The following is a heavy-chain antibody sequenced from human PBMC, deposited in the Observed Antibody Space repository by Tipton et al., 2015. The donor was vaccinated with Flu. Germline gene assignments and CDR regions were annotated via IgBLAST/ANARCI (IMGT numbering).Heavy chain of an antibody. CDR2: INHSGTT. CDR1: GGSFSAYY. CDR3: ASKVANWGVWEPLDY. Sequence: LRLSCAVYGGSFSAYYWSWIRQPPGKGLEWVGEINHSGTTNYNPSLTSRVTVSADTSKKQFSLKLTSVTAADTSVYYCASKVANWGVWEPLDYWCHGTLVTVSS. D-gene: IGHD7-27*01. V-gene: IGHV4-34*01. J-gene: IGHJ4*01.